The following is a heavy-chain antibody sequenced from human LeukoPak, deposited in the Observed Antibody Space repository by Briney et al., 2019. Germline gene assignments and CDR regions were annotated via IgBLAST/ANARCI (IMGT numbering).Heavy chain of an antibody. D-gene: IGHD2-21*01. Sequence: QSGGSLRLSCAASGFTFSGSAMHWVRQASEKGLEWVGRIRSKANSYATAYAASVKGRFTISRDDSKNTAYLQMNSLKTEDTAVYYCAKARDCGGDCYKYFQHWGQGTLVTVSS. V-gene: IGHV3-73*01. CDR1: GFTFSGSA. J-gene: IGHJ1*01. CDR2: IRSKANSYAT. CDR3: AKARDCGGDCYKYFQH.